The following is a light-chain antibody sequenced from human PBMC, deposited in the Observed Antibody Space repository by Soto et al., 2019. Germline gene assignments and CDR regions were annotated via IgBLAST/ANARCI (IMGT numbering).Light chain of an antibody. CDR1: SSDVGGYNY. Sequence: QSVLTQPASVSGSPGQSITISCTGNSSDVGGYNYVSWYQQHPGKAPKLMIYEVRNRPSGVSNRFSGSKSGNTASLTISGLQAEDEADYYCSSYTSSSTRVFGGGTKLTVL. V-gene: IGLV2-14*01. CDR2: EVR. CDR3: SSYTSSSTRV. J-gene: IGLJ3*02.